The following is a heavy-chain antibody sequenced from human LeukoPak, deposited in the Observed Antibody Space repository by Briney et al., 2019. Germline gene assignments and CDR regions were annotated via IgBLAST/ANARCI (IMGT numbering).Heavy chain of an antibody. V-gene: IGHV3-30*02. CDR2: IRYDGSNK. CDR1: GFTFSSYG. J-gene: IGHJ4*02. CDR3: AKEGYDSSFFDY. Sequence: PGGSLRLSCAASGFTFSSYGMHWVRQAPGKGLEWVAFIRYDGSNKYYADSVKGRFTISRDNSKNTLYLQMNSLRAEDTAVYYCAKEGYDSSFFDYWGQGTLVTVSS. D-gene: IGHD3-22*01.